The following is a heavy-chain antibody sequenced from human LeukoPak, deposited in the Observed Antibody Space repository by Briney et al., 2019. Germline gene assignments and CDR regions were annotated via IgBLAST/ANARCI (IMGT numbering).Heavy chain of an antibody. D-gene: IGHD3-10*01. Sequence: GRSLRLSCAASGFTFSSYGMHWVRQAPGKGLEWVAVISYDGSNKYYADSVKGRFTNSRDNSKNTLYLQMNSLRAEDTAVYYCAKDREYYGSGSYYIPGSPIDYWGQGTLVTVSS. CDR1: GFTFSSYG. J-gene: IGHJ4*02. CDR3: AKDREYYGSGSYYIPGSPIDY. V-gene: IGHV3-30*18. CDR2: ISYDGSNK.